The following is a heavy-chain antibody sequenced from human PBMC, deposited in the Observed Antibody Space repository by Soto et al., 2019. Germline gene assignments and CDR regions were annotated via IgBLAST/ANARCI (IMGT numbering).Heavy chain of an antibody. J-gene: IGHJ4*02. CDR1: GYTFTSYA. CDR3: ARSIVVGTALDY. D-gene: IGHD2-21*02. CDR2: INAGNGNT. V-gene: IGHV1-3*05. Sequence: QVQLVQSGAEEKKPGASVKVSCKASGYTFTSYAMHWVRQAPGQRLEWMGWINAGNGNTKYSQKFQGRVTITRDTSASTAYMELSSLRSEDKAVYYWARSIVVGTALDYWGQGTLVTVSS.